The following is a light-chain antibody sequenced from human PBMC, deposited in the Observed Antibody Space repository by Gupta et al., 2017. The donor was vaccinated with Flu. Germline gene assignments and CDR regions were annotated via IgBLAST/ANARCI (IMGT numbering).Light chain of an antibody. J-gene: IGKJ1*01. CDR1: QSVSSD. CDR3: QQDNNLRT. CDR2: GSS. V-gene: IGKV3-15*01. Sequence: SPANLSVSPGERATRSCRASQSVSSDLEWYQQKPGQAPRLLIYGSSNRANGIPDRFSGSGSGTEFTLTSRRRQSEDFAVYYWQQDNNLRTFGQGTKVEIK.